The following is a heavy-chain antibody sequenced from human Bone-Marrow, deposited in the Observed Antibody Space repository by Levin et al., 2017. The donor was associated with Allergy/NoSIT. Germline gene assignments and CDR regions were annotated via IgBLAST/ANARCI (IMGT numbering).Heavy chain of an antibody. CDR3: ARVGTVVVTAKPNAEYFQH. D-gene: IGHD2-21*02. Sequence: PGGSLRLSCAASGFTFSSYAMHWVRQAPGKGLEWVAVISYDGSNKYYADSVKGRFTISRDNSKNTLYLQMNSLRAEDTAVYYCARVGTVVVTAKPNAEYFQHWGQGTLVTVSS. J-gene: IGHJ1*01. CDR2: ISYDGSNK. CDR1: GFTFSSYA. V-gene: IGHV3-30-3*01.